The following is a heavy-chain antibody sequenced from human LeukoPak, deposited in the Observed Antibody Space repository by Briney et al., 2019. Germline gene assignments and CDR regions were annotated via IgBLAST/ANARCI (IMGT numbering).Heavy chain of an antibody. V-gene: IGHV1-2*02. CDR1: GYTFTGYY. D-gene: IGHD2-21*01. CDR2: INPSGGT. J-gene: IGHJ6*03. Sequence: ASVKVSCKASGYTFTGYYLHWVRQAPGQGLEWMGWINPSGGTNYAQKFQGRVTMTRDTSISTAYMELSRLSSVTAADTAVYYCARYSDYYYYYYMDVWGKGTTVTISS. CDR3: ARYSDYYYYYYMDV.